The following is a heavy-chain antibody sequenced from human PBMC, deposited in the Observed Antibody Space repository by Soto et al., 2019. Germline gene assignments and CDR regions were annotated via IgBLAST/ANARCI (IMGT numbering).Heavy chain of an antibody. CDR2: VSGGSGTT. J-gene: IGHJ4*02. CDR1: GFRYSTYG. CDR3: TRWNGYADY. V-gene: IGHV3-23*01. Sequence: EVQLLESGGGLVQPGGSLGLSCAVSGFRYSTYGVTWVRQAPGKGLEWVSGVSGGSGTTHYKDSVRGRFTVTGDNSKNTVYLEMNSLRLEDTAVYYCTRWNGYADYWGQGTLVTVSS. D-gene: IGHD1-1*01.